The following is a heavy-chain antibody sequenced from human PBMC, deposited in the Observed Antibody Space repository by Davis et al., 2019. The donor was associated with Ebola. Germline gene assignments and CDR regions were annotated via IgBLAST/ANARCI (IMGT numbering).Heavy chain of an antibody. CDR1: GGSISTSGYY. CDR3: ASSIAARRGYYYGMDV. V-gene: IGHV4-31*03. Sequence: SETLSLTCTVSGGSISTSGYYWGWVRQFPGTGLEWIGYIYYSGNSYYNPSLKSRVTMSVDTSKNRFFLKMSYVTAADTAVYYCASSIAARRGYYYGMDVWGQGTTVTVSS. D-gene: IGHD6-6*01. J-gene: IGHJ6*02. CDR2: IYYSGNS.